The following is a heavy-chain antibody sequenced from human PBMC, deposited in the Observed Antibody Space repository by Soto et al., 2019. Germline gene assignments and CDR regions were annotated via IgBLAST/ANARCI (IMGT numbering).Heavy chain of an antibody. CDR3: ARGYLGSGRLDY. CDR1: GVSISSRDW. V-gene: IGHV4-4*02. Sequence: QVHLQESGPGLVKPSETLSLTCAVSGVSISSRDWWNWVRQPPGRGLEWIGEIYHSGTTHYTPSLRRRVTISVDKSSNQFSLRLNAVAAEDTAVYYCARGYLGSGRLDYWGQGSLVTVSS. D-gene: IGHD3-10*01. CDR2: IYHSGTT. J-gene: IGHJ4*02.